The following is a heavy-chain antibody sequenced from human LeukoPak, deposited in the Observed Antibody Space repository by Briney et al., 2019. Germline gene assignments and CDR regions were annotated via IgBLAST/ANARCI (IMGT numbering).Heavy chain of an antibody. J-gene: IGHJ5*02. D-gene: IGHD2-2*01. V-gene: IGHV3-21*01. CDR3: ARAGCSNTSCYFDWFDP. CDR2: ISSSSSYI. Sequence: GGSLRLSCAASGFTFSSYSMNWVRQAPGKGLEWVSSISSSSSYIYYADSVKGRFTISRDNAKNSLYLQMNSLRAEDTAVYYCARAGCSNTSCYFDWFDPWGQGTLVTVSS. CDR1: GFTFSSYS.